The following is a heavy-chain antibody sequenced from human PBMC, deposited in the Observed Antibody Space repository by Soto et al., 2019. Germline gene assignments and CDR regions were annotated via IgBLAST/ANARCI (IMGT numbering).Heavy chain of an antibody. Sequence: EVQLVESGGGLVQPGGSLRLSCAASGLTVSTNPMSWVRQAPGKGLEWVSVIYTGGGTHYADSAKGRFTISRDNSKNTVNLQMHSLRPEDTAVYYCARDGSGHWGQGTLVTVSS. CDR3: ARDGSGH. CDR1: GLTVSTNP. J-gene: IGHJ4*02. CDR2: IYTGGGT. V-gene: IGHV3-66*01.